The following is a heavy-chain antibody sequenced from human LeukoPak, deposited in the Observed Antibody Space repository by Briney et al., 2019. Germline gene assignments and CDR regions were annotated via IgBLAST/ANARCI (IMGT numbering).Heavy chain of an antibody. Sequence: SETLSLTCAVYGGSFSGYYWSWIRQPPGKGLEWIGEINHSGSTNYNPSLKSRVTVSVDTSKNQFSLKLSSVTAADTAVYYCARVDCSGGSCYSRWFDPWGQGTLVTVSS. V-gene: IGHV4-34*01. CDR3: ARVDCSGGSCYSRWFDP. J-gene: IGHJ5*02. CDR1: GGSFSGYY. D-gene: IGHD2-15*01. CDR2: INHSGST.